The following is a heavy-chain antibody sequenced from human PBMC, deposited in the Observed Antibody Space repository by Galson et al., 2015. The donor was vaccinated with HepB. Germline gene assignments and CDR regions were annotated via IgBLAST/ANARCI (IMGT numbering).Heavy chain of an antibody. Sequence: QSGAEVKKPGESLKISCKGSGHTFSSYWIGWVRQMPGKGLEWMGIIYPGDSDTRYSPSFQGQVTISADKPINTAYLQWSSLKASDTAMYYCARAIDSYTNFDYWGQGTLVTVSS. D-gene: IGHD2-2*02. V-gene: IGHV5-51*01. CDR2: IYPGDSDT. CDR1: GHTFSSYW. CDR3: ARAIDSYTNFDY. J-gene: IGHJ4*02.